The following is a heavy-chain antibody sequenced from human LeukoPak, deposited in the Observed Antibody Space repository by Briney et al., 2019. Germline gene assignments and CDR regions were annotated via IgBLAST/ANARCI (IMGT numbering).Heavy chain of an antibody. J-gene: IGHJ5*02. D-gene: IGHD6-19*01. V-gene: IGHV4-34*01. CDR1: GGSFSGYY. Sequence: SETLSLTCAVYGGSFSGYYWSWIRQPPGKGLEGIGEINHSGSTNYNPSLKSRVTISVDTSKNQFSLKLSSVTAADTAVYYCARGRYRYSSGWYGTWFDPWGQGTLVTVSS. CDR3: ARGRYRYSSGWYGTWFDP. CDR2: INHSGST.